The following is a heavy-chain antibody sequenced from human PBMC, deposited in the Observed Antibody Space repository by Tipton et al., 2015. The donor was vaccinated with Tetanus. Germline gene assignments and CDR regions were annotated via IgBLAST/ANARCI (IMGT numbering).Heavy chain of an antibody. V-gene: IGHV3-33*01. CDR3: AREADCSGGSCFSGDFDN. CDR1: GFIFSSYG. J-gene: IGHJ4*02. CDR2: SWYDGTDT. Sequence: SGFIFSSYGIHWVRQAPGKGLEWVAVSWYDGTDTHYAESVKGRFTLSRDNSKNTLYLQMSSLRVEDTAIYYCAREADCSGGSCFSGDFDNWGQGTQVTVSS. D-gene: IGHD2-15*01.